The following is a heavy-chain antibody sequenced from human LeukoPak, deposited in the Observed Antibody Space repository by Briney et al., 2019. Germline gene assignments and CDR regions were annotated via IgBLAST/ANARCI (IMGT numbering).Heavy chain of an antibody. J-gene: IGHJ6*02. Sequence: PSETLSLTCTVSGGSISSYYWSWIRQPPGKGLEWIGYIYYSGSTNYNPSLKSRVTISVDTSKNQFSLKLSSVTAADTAVYYRARIKGGSYYYYGMDVWGQGTTVTVSS. V-gene: IGHV4-59*01. CDR1: GGSISSYY. CDR2: IYYSGST. CDR3: ARIKGGSYYYYGMDV.